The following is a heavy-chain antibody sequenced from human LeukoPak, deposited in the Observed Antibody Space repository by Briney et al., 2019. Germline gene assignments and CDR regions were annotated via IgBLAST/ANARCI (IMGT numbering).Heavy chain of an antibody. Sequence: PSETLSLTCTVSDGSISSSSYYWGWIRQPPGKGLEWIGSIYYSGSTYYNPSLKSRVTISVDTSKSQFSLKLSSVTAADTAVYYCARVKGVEQLWPPDAFDIWGQGTMVTVSS. CDR1: DGSISSSSYY. V-gene: IGHV4-39*07. CDR2: IYYSGST. J-gene: IGHJ3*02. CDR3: ARVKGVEQLWPPDAFDI. D-gene: IGHD6-13*01.